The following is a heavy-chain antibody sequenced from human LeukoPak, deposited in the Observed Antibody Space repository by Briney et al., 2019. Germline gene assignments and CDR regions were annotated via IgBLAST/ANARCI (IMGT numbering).Heavy chain of an antibody. CDR1: GGSISSSSYY. CDR2: IYYSGST. Sequence: SETLSLTCTVSGGSISSSSYYWGWIRQPPGKGLEWIGSIYYSGSTYYSPSLKSRATISVDTSRNQFSLNLTSVTAADTAMYYCAREQWAYRSYYASSGYHDYWGQGTLVTVSS. J-gene: IGHJ4*02. CDR3: AREQWAYRSYYASSGYHDY. V-gene: IGHV4-39*07. D-gene: IGHD3-22*01.